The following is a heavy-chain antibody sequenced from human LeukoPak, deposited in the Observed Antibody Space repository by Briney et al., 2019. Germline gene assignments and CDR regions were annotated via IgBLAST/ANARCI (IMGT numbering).Heavy chain of an antibody. Sequence: ERPLKISCKGSGYSFTSYWIGWVRQMPGKGLEWMGINFPCDSDTRYSPSFQGQVTISADKSISTAYLQWSSLKASDTAMYYCARQAEMYTDISGSFDIWGQGTMVTVSS. J-gene: IGHJ3*02. CDR1: GYSFTSYW. V-gene: IGHV5-51*01. D-gene: IGHD3-22*01. CDR2: NFPCDSDT. CDR3: ARQAEMYTDISGSFDI.